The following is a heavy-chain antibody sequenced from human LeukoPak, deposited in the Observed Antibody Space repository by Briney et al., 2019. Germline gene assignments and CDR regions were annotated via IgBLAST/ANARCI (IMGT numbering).Heavy chain of an antibody. D-gene: IGHD1-26*01. V-gene: IGHV4-59*08. CDR3: ARHRRIPGAAYYFEY. CDR1: GGSISSYY. J-gene: IGHJ4*02. CDR2: IYYTRAT. Sequence: PSETLSLTCTVSGGSISSYYWSWIRQPPGKGLEWIAYIYYTRATNYNPSPKSRVTISVDTSKTQFSLKLSSVTAADTAVYYCARHRRIPGAAYYFEYWGQGSLVTVSS.